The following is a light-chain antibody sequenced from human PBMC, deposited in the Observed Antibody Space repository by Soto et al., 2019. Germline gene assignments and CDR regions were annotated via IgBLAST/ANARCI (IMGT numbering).Light chain of an antibody. V-gene: IGKV3-11*01. J-gene: IGKJ2*02. CDR1: QSISSY. CDR2: DAS. Sequence: EIVLTQSPATLSLSPGERATLSCRASQSISSYFAWYQQKPGQAPRLLIYDASNRATGIPARCSGSGSGTYFTLTISSLEAEDLAVYYCQHRSNCPCTFGQGTQLEIK. CDR3: QHRSNCPCT.